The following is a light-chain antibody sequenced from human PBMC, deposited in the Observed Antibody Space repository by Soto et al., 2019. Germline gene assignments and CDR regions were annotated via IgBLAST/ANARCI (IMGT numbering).Light chain of an antibody. CDR2: DVG. CDR1: SSDVGGYNS. V-gene: IGLV2-14*03. J-gene: IGLJ6*01. CDR3: SSFTSSMTNV. Sequence: QSVLTQPASVSGSPGESITISCTGTSSDVGGYNSVSWYQHHPGKAPKLLLYDVGDRPSGVSYRFSGSKSGNTASLTISGHQAADEADYFCSSFTSSMTNVFGSGTKLTVL.